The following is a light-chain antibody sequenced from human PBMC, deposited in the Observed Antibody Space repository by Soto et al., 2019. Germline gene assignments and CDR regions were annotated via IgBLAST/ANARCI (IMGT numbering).Light chain of an antibody. CDR2: GAY. Sequence: EIVMTQSPVTLSVSPGERATLSCRASQGIKNYLAWFQQKPGQAPRLLVYGAYTRATTIPARFSGSGSGTEFTLSIRSLQSEDFAVYYCKQYNSWPRTFGQGTKVDIK. J-gene: IGKJ1*01. V-gene: IGKV3-15*01. CDR1: QGIKNY. CDR3: KQYNSWPRT.